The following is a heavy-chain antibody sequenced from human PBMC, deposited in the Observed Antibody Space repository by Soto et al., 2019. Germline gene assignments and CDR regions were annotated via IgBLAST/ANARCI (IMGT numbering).Heavy chain of an antibody. CDR2: ISSSSSYT. CDR1: GFTFSDYY. V-gene: IGHV3-11*06. D-gene: IGHD3-3*01. CDR3: ARELRFLEWLGNWFDP. Sequence: GGSLRLSCAASGFTFSDYYMSWIRQAPGKGLEWVSYISSSSSYTNYADSVKGRFTISRDNAKNSLYLQMNSLRAEDTAVYYCARELRFLEWLGNWFDPWGQGTLVTVSS. J-gene: IGHJ5*02.